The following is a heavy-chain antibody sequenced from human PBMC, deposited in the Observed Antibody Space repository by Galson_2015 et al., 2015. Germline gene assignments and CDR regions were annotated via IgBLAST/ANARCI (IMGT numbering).Heavy chain of an antibody. CDR1: GFTFSSYA. J-gene: IGHJ4*02. Sequence: SLRLSCAASGFTFSSYAMSWVRQAPGKGLEWVSAISGSGGSTYYADSVKGRFTISRDNSKNTLYLQMSSLRAEDTAVYYCAKDSHSYDFWSGYRAWGQATLVTVSS. CDR3: AKDSHSYDFWSGYRA. CDR2: ISGSGGST. D-gene: IGHD3-3*01. V-gene: IGHV3-23*01.